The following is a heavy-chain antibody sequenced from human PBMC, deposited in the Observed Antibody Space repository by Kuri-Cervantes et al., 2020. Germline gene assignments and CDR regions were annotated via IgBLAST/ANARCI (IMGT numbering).Heavy chain of an antibody. CDR1: DGSVSSVSYY. CDR3: ATNRCSSTSCYDCNWFDP. V-gene: IGHV4-61*01. D-gene: IGHD2-2*01. CDR2: IYYSGST. J-gene: IGHJ5*02. Sequence: GSLRLSCTVSDGSVSSVSYYWSWIGQPPGKGLEWIGYIYYSGSTNYNPSLPSRVTISVDTSKNQFSLKLSSVTDAATAVYYCATNRCSSTSCYDCNWFDPWGQGTLVTVSS.